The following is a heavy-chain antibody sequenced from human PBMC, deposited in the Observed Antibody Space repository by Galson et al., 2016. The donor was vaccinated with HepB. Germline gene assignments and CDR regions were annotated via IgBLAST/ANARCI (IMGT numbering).Heavy chain of an antibody. D-gene: IGHD3-16*02. CDR1: GFTFSSYW. CDR2: IKQDGSEK. V-gene: IGHV3-7*01. J-gene: IGHJ6*02. CDR3: ARHTYIWGSYRYGMDV. Sequence: SLRLSCAASGFTFSSYWMSWVRPAPGKGLEWVANIKQDGSEKYYVDSVKGRFTISRDNAKNSLYLQMNSLRAEDTAVYYCARHTYIWGSYRYGMDVWGQGTTVTVSS.